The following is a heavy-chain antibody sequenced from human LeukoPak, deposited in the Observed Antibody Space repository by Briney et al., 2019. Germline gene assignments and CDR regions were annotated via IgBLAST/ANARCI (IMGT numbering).Heavy chain of an antibody. CDR2: TYYRSKWYN. CDR1: GDSLSRNSAA. V-gene: IGHV6-1*01. CDR3: ARGGVVVVPAAIPFDY. Sequence: SHTLSLTRAICGDSLSRNSAAWKWIRRSPSRGLEWLGRTYYRSKWYNDYAASVKSRITITRATSKNQCSLQLNSVPPEDTAGYYCARGGVVVVPAAIPFDYWGQGTLVTVSS. J-gene: IGHJ4*02. D-gene: IGHD2-2*01.